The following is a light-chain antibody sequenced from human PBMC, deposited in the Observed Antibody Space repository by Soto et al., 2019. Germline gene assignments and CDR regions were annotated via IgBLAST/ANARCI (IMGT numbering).Light chain of an antibody. CDR1: QSVSSSY. CDR2: GAS. V-gene: IGKV3-20*01. CDR3: QQYGSAPPSYT. Sequence: EIVLTQSPGTLSLSPGERATLSCRASQSVSSSYLAWYQQKPGQAPRLLIYGASSRATGIPDRFSGSGSGTDFTLTISRLEHEDVAVYYCQQYGSAPPSYTFGQGTRLEIK. J-gene: IGKJ5*01.